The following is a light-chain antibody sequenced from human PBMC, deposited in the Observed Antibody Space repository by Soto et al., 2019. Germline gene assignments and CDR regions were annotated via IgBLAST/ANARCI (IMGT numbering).Light chain of an antibody. CDR2: KAS. CDR1: QTISSW. CDR3: QHYDSYPRT. Sequence: DIQMTQSPSSLSASVGDRVTITCRASQTISSWLAWYQQKPGKAPKLLIYKASSLESGAPSRFSCSGSGTEFTLTSSCLQPDDLATYFCQHYDSYPRTFGQGTKVEIK. J-gene: IGKJ1*01. V-gene: IGKV1-5*03.